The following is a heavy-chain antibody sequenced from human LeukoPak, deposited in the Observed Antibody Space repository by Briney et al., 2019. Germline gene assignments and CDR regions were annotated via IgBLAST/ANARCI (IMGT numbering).Heavy chain of an antibody. D-gene: IGHD3-10*01. CDR2: ISGSGGST. CDR1: GFIFSRYA. V-gene: IGHV3-23*01. CDR3: AKDLVRGATIFG. Sequence: GGSLRLSCAASGFIFSRYAMSWVRQAPGKGLEWVSAISGSGGSTYYADSVKGRFTISRDNSKNTLYLQMNSLRAEDTAVYYCAKDLVRGATIFGGGQGTLVTVSS. J-gene: IGHJ4*02.